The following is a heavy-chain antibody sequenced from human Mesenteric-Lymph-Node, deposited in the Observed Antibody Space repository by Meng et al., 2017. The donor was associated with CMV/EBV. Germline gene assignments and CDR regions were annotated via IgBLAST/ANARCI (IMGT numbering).Heavy chain of an antibody. CDR1: GYTFTSYD. CDR3: TRDAPGEDKWD. D-gene: IGHD2-15*01. CDR2: INPSGDNT. J-gene: IGHJ4*02. Sequence: ASVKVSCKASGYTFTSYDISWVRQAPGQGLEWMTRINPSGDNTIYAQKFQGRVTMTRDTSTTTVYLDLTSLTSEDTAVYYCTRDAPGEDKWDWGQGTLVTVSS. V-gene: IGHV1-46*01.